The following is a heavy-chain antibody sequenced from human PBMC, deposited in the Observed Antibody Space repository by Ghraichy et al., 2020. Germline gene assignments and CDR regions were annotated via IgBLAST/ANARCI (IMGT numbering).Heavy chain of an antibody. D-gene: IGHD2-2*01. J-gene: IGHJ4*02. CDR2: ISAYNGNT. CDR3: ARDWRVCSSNGCFDGAFFDY. CDR1: GYTFSIYG. V-gene: IGHV1-18*04. Sequence: ASVKVSCKASGYTFSIYGISWVRQAPGQGLEWMAWISAYNGNTEYGQNFQGRVTVTADTSTSTAYMELRSLRSDDTGVFYCARDWRVCSSNGCFDGAFFDYWGQGTLVTVSS.